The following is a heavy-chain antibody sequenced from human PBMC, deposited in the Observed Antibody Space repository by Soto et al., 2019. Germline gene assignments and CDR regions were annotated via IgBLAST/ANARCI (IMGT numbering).Heavy chain of an antibody. V-gene: IGHV3-9*01. CDR2: ISWNSGTI. CDR1: GFSCDDYA. Sequence: EVQVVESGGGLVQPGRSLRLSCAASGFSCDDYAMHWVRQAPGTGLEWVSGISWNSGTIGYADSVKGRFTISRDNAKNSLYLQMNSLRAEDTALYYCAKSTGGTAIGMGVWGQGTTVTVSS. D-gene: IGHD2-21*02. J-gene: IGHJ6*02. CDR3: AKSTGGTAIGMGV.